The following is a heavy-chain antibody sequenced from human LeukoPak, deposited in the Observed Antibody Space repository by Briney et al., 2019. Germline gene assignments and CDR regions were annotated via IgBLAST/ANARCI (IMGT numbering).Heavy chain of an antibody. CDR2: IYTSGST. Sequence: SETLSLTCTVSGGSISSGSYYWSWIRQPAGKGLEWIGRIYTSGSTNYNPSLKSRVTISVDTSKNQFSLKLSSVTAADTAVYYCARERDTAMGGFDYWGQGTLVTVSS. D-gene: IGHD5-18*01. V-gene: IGHV4-61*02. J-gene: IGHJ4*02. CDR1: GGSISSGSYY. CDR3: ARERDTAMGGFDY.